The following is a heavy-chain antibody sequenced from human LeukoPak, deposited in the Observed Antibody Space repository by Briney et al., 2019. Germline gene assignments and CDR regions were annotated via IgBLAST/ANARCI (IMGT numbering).Heavy chain of an antibody. CDR2: ISYDGSNE. J-gene: IGHJ3*02. CDR1: GFTFSSYA. CDR3: ARDPLRYSGYEWGPFDI. V-gene: IGHV3-30*04. Sequence: PGGSLRLSCAASGFTFSSYAMHWVRQAPGKGLEWVAVISYDGSNEYYADSVKGRFTISRDNSKNTLYLHMNSLRAEDTAVFYCARDPLRYSGYEWGPFDIWGQGTKVTVSS. D-gene: IGHD5-12*01.